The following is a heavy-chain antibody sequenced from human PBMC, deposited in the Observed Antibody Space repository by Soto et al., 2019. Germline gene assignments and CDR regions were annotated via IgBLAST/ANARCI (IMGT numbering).Heavy chain of an antibody. CDR1: GYTFTNYW. CDR3: ARFYCITTSCHNGMDV. D-gene: IGHD2-2*01. J-gene: IGHJ6*02. CDR2: IYPGDSDT. V-gene: IGHV5-51*01. Sequence: GESLKISCKGSGYTFTNYWIGWVRQMPGKGLEWMGIIYPGDSDTRYTPSFQGQVTISADKSTSTAYLQWSSLKASDTAMYYCARFYCITTSCHNGMDVWGQGTTVTV.